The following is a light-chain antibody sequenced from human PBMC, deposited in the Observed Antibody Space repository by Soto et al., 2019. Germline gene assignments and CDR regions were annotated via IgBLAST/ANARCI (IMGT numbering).Light chain of an antibody. V-gene: IGLV1-40*01. CDR2: GNG. CDR3: QSYDSSLSGSEV. CDR1: SSNIGAGYD. Sequence: QSVLTQPPSVSGVPGQRVTISCTGSSSNIGAGYDVHWYQQLPGTAPKLLIYGNGNRPSGVPDRFSGSKSGTSASLAITGLQAEDEADYYCQSYDSSLSGSEVFGTGTKLTVL. J-gene: IGLJ1*01.